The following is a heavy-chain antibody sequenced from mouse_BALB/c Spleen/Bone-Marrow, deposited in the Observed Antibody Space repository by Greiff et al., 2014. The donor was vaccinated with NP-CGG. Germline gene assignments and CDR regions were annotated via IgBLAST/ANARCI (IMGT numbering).Heavy chain of an antibody. CDR2: NYPGNSDT. D-gene: IGHD3-1*01. CDR3: TTLARNKFDY. CDR1: GYTFSNYW. V-gene: IGHV1-5*01. Sequence: EVKLQESGTVLARPGAAVKMSCKASGYTFSNYWMHWVKQRPGQGLEWIGTNYPGNSDTTYNQKFKGKATLTAVTSTSTAYMELSSLTNEDSAVYYCTTLARNKFDYWGQGTTLTVSS. J-gene: IGHJ2*01.